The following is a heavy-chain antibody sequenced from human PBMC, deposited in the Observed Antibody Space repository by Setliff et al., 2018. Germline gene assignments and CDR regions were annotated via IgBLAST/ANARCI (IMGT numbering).Heavy chain of an antibody. CDR1: GFNFRNYA. J-gene: IGHJ5*02. Sequence: GGSLRLSCAASGFNFRNYAMSWVRQAPGKGLEWVSAISGSGGSTYYADSVKGRFTISRDISTSTLYLHMNSLRAEDTAVYYCARDRGGTNPWFDPWGQGTLVTVSS. CDR3: ARDRGGTNPWFDP. CDR2: ISGSGGST. V-gene: IGHV3-23*01. D-gene: IGHD3-10*01.